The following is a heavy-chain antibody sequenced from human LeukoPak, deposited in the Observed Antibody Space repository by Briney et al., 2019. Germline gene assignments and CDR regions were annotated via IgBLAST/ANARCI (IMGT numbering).Heavy chain of an antibody. J-gene: IGHJ4*02. CDR3: AKDGIFLYYYDSSGYYADY. V-gene: IGHV3-30*18. Sequence: GRSLRLSCAASGFTFSSYGMHWVRQAPGKGLEWVAVISFDGGNKYYADSVKGRFTISRDNSKNMLYLQMNSLRAEDTAVYYCAKDGIFLYYYDSSGYYADYWGQGTLVTVSS. CDR2: ISFDGGNK. CDR1: GFTFSSYG. D-gene: IGHD3-22*01.